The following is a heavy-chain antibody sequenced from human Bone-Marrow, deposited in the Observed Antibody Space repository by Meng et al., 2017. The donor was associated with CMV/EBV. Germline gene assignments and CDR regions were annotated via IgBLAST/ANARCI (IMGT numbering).Heavy chain of an antibody. CDR1: GFPFDQYG. CDR2: IASDGVNT. CDR3: ARSYDFWSGFWFDP. Sequence: GESLKISCATSGFPFDQYGMNWVRQVPGKGLEWVSGIASDGVNTGYVDSVKGRFTISRDNARHSLYLQMNSLRAEDTAVYYCARSYDFWSGFWFDPWGQGTLVTVSS. D-gene: IGHD3-3*01. J-gene: IGHJ5*02. V-gene: IGHV3-20*04.